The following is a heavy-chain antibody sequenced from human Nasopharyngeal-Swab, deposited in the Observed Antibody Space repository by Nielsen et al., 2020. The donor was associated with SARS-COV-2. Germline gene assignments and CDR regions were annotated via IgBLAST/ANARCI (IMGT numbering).Heavy chain of an antibody. CDR1: GYTFTSYD. J-gene: IGHJ6*02. Sequence: ASVKVSCKASGYTFTSYDINCVRQATGQGLEWMGWMNPNSGNTGYAQKFQGRVTMTRNTSISTAYMELSSLRSEDTAVYYCARVCSGGSCYSTDYYYGMDVWGQGTTVTVSS. CDR3: ARVCSGGSCYSTDYYYGMDV. CDR2: MNPNSGNT. D-gene: IGHD2-15*01. V-gene: IGHV1-8*01.